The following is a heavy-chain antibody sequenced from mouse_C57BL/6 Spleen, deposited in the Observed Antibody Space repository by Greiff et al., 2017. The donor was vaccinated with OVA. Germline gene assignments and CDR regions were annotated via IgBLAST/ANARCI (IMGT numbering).Heavy chain of an antibody. V-gene: IGHV3-6*01. D-gene: IGHD1-1*01. Sequence: DVQLVESGPGLVKPSQSLSLTCSVTGYSITSGYYWNWIRQFPGNKLEWMGYISYDGSNNYNPSLKNRISITRDTSKNQFFLKLNSVTTEDTATYYCARRYYYGSSRYAMDYWGQGTSVTVSS. CDR1: GYSITSGYY. CDR2: ISYDGSN. J-gene: IGHJ4*01. CDR3: ARRYYYGSSRYAMDY.